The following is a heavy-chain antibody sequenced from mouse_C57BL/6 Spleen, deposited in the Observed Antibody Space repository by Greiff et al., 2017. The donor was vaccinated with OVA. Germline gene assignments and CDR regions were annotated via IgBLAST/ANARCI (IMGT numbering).Heavy chain of an antibody. J-gene: IGHJ4*01. CDR3: ARKRDYDGDYYAMDY. V-gene: IGHV1-19*01. D-gene: IGHD2-4*01. CDR1: GYTFTDYY. Sequence: EVQLQQSGPVLVKPGASVKMSCKASGYTFTDYYMNWVKQSHGKSLEWIGVINPYNGGTSYNQKFKGKATLTVDKSSSTAYMELNSLTSEDSAVYYSARKRDYDGDYYAMDYWGQGTSVTVSS. CDR2: INPYNGGT.